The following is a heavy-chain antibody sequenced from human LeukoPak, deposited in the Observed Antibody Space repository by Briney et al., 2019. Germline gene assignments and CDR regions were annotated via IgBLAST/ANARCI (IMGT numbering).Heavy chain of an antibody. CDR3: ARGHIVVVVATTRSDAFDM. V-gene: IGHV4-34*01. D-gene: IGHD2-15*01. Sequence: SETLSLTCAVYSGTFSGYYWSWIRQPPGKGLEWIGEINHRGSTNYNPSLKSRVTISVDTSKNQVSLKLNSVTDADTAVYYCARGHIVVVVATTRSDAFDMWGQGTMVTVSS. J-gene: IGHJ3*02. CDR1: SGTFSGYY. CDR2: INHRGST.